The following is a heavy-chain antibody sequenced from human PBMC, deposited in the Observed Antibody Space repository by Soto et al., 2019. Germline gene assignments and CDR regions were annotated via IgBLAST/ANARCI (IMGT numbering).Heavy chain of an antibody. V-gene: IGHV3-23*01. CDR3: AKSHRTGTVVVTFDT. J-gene: IGHJ5*02. Sequence: EVQLLESGGGLVQPGGSLRLSCVASGFTFSIYSMSWVRQAPGKGLEWVSSISGGSNTYQPDSVKGRFTISRDNSKNTLSLQMNSLRAEDTAVYYCAKSHRTGTVVVTFDTWGLGTLVTVSS. CDR1: GFTFSIYS. D-gene: IGHD2-21*02. CDR2: ISGGSNT.